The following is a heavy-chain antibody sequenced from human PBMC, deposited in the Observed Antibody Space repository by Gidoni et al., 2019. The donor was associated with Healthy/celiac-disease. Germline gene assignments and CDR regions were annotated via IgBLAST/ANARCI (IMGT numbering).Heavy chain of an antibody. CDR1: GFTFSSYG. J-gene: IGHJ6*02. D-gene: IGHD3-10*01. V-gene: IGHV3-33*01. Sequence: QVQLVASAGGVVQPGRPLRLSCAASGFTFSSYGMPWVRQAPGKGLEWVAVIWYDGSNKYYADSVKGRFTISRDNSKNTLYLQMNSLRAEDTAVYYCARDRSNYGMDVWGQGTTVTVSS. CDR2: IWYDGSNK. CDR3: ARDRSNYGMDV.